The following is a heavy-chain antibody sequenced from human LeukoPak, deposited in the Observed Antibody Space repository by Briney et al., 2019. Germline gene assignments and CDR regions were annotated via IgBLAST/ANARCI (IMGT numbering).Heavy chain of an antibody. V-gene: IGHV3-7*01. CDR1: GFTFSSYW. CDR3: ARDGYCSGGSCYSGLVC. D-gene: IGHD2-15*01. Sequence: GGSLRLSCAASGFTFSSYWMSWVRQAPGKGLEWVANIKQDGSEKYYVDSVKGRFTISRDNAKNSLYLQMNSLRAEDTAVYYCARDGYCSGGSCYSGLVCWGQGTLVTVSS. J-gene: IGHJ4*02. CDR2: IKQDGSEK.